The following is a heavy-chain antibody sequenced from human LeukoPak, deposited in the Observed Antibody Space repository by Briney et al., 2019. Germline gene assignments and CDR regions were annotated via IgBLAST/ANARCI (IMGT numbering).Heavy chain of an antibody. Sequence: PGGSLRLSCAASRFTFDDYGMSWVRQAPGKGLEWVSGINWNGGSTGYADSVKGRFTISRDNAKNSLYLQMNSLRAEDTALYHCARVMVRYSSGSNWFDPWGQGTLVTVSS. CDR1: RFTFDDYG. V-gene: IGHV3-20*01. CDR3: ARVMVRYSSGSNWFDP. J-gene: IGHJ5*02. D-gene: IGHD6-19*01. CDR2: INWNGGST.